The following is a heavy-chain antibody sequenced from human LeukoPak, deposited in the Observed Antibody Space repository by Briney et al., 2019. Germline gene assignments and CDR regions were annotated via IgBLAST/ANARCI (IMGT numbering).Heavy chain of an antibody. V-gene: IGHV3-53*01. CDR2: IYSGGSI. J-gene: IGHJ4*02. D-gene: IGHD3-10*01. Sequence: GGSLRLSCAASGFTVSSNYMSWVRQAPGKGLEWVSVIYSGGSIYYADSVKGRFTISRDNSKNTLYLQMNSLRAEDTAVYYCARCLGSGSYYGYWGQGTLVTVSS. CDR1: GFTVSSNY. CDR3: ARCLGSGSYYGY.